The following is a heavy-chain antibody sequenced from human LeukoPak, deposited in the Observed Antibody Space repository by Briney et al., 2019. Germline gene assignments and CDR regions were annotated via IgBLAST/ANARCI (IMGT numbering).Heavy chain of an antibody. D-gene: IGHD4-23*01. CDR2: ISYDGSNK. Sequence: GGSLRLSCAASGFTFSSYAMHWVRQAPGKGLEWVAVISYDGSNKYYADSVKGRFTISRDNPKNTLYLQMNSLRAEDTAVYYCARDAGNYPIYYFDYWGQGTLVTVSS. V-gene: IGHV3-30-3*01. J-gene: IGHJ4*02. CDR1: GFTFSSYA. CDR3: ARDAGNYPIYYFDY.